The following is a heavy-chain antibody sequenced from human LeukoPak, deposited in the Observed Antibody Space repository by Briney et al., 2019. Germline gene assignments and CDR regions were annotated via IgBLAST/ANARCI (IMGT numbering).Heavy chain of an antibody. J-gene: IGHJ4*02. CDR1: GGSFSGYY. CDR2: INHSGST. V-gene: IGHV4-34*01. D-gene: IGHD6-13*01. Sequence: SETLSLTCAVYGGSFSGYYWSWIRQPPGKGLEWIGEINHSGSTNYNPSLKSRVTISVDTSKNQFSLKLSSVTAADTAVYYCARGAAAGTIDYWGQATLVTVSS. CDR3: ARGAAAGTIDY.